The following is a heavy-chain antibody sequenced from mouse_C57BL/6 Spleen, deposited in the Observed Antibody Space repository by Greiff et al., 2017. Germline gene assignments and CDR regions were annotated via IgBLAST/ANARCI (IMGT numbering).Heavy chain of an antibody. CDR1: GYSITSGYD. V-gene: IGHV3-1*01. CDR3: ARGEANWEFAY. CDR2: ISYSGST. Sequence: EVKLMESGPGMVKPSQSLSLTCTVTGYSITSGYDWHWIRHFPGNKLEWMGYISYSGSTNYNPSLKSRISITHDTSKNHFFLKLNSVTTEDTATYYCARGEANWEFAYWGQGTLVTVSA. D-gene: IGHD4-1*01. J-gene: IGHJ3*01.